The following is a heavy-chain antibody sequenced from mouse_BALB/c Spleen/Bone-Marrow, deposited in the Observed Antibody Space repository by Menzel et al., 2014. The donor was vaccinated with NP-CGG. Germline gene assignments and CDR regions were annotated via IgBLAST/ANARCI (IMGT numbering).Heavy chain of an antibody. V-gene: IGHV1S56*01. CDR2: VFPGDSTT. CDR3: VRSRLRDWYFDV. D-gene: IGHD1-1*01. CDR1: GNTFTSYD. J-gene: IGHJ1*01. Sequence: QVQLQQPGVELVKPGASVKLSCKAPGNTFTSYDINWVRQRPEQGLEWIGWVFPGDSTTKYNEKFKGKATLSTDKSYSTVHMQHSSLTSEDSAVYYCVRSRLRDWYFDVCGAGTTGTSSS.